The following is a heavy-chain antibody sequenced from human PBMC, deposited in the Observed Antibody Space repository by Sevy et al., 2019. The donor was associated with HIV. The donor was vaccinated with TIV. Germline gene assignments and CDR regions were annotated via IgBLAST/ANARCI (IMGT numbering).Heavy chain of an antibody. CDR2: ISYDGSNK. Sequence: GGSLRLSCTASGFTFSSYAMHWVRQAPGKGLEWVAVISYDGSNKYYAYSVKGRFTISRDNSKNTLYLQMNSLRAEDTAVYYCARARREYCSGGSCPYYFDYWGQGTLVTVSS. J-gene: IGHJ4*02. V-gene: IGHV3-30*04. CDR1: GFTFSSYA. D-gene: IGHD2-15*01. CDR3: ARARREYCSGGSCPYYFDY.